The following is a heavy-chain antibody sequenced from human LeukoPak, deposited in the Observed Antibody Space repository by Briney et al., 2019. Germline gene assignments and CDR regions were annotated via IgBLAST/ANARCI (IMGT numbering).Heavy chain of an antibody. D-gene: IGHD3-3*01. CDR1: GFTFSNYG. CDR2: IRYDDGNTK. CDR3: AKSPYYDFWPFDY. V-gene: IGHV3-30*02. J-gene: IGHJ4*02. Sequence: GSLRLSCAASGFTFSNYGMHWGRQAPGKGLEWVATIRYDDGNTKNYADSVKGRFTISRDNSQNTLYLQMNDLRAEDTAVYYCAKSPYYDFWPFDYWGQGTLVTVSS.